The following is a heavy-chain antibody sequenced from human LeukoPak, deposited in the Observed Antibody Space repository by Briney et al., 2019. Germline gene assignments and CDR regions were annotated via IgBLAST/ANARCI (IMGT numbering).Heavy chain of an antibody. V-gene: IGHV3-33*08. D-gene: IGHD2-15*01. CDR1: GFDLYTSF. CDR2: IWYDGTNK. CDR3: ARDRGYSTFDI. J-gene: IGHJ3*02. Sequence: GGSLRLSCAASGFDLYTSFMTWVRQAPGKGLEWVAVIWYDGTNKYYADSVKGRFTISRDSSRNTLFLQMNSLRAEDTAVYYCARDRGYSTFDIWGQGTMVTVSS.